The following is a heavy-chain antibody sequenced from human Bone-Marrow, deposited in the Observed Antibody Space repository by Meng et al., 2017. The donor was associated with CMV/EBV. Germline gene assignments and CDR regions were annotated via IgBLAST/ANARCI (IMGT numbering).Heavy chain of an antibody. CDR3: ARSVVDYGMDV. D-gene: IGHD2-21*01. J-gene: IGHJ6*02. V-gene: IGHV4-39*01. CDR1: GGSISSSSYY. Sequence: SETLSLTCTVSGGSISSSSYYWGWIRQPPGKGLEWIGSIYYSGSTYYNPSLKSRVTISVDTSKNQFSLKLSSVTAADTAVYYCARSVVDYGMDVWGQGTTVNVSS. CDR2: IYYSGST.